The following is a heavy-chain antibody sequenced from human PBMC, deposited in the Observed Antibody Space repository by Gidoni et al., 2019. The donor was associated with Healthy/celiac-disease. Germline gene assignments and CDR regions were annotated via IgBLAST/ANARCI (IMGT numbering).Heavy chain of an antibody. J-gene: IGHJ4*02. V-gene: IGHV4-34*01. CDR3: ARGSRYDFWSGYYPNFDY. D-gene: IGHD3-3*01. CDR2: INHSGST. Sequence: QVQLQQWGAGLLKPSETLSLTCAVYGGSFSGYYWSWIRQPPGKGREWIGEINHSGSTNYNPSLKSRVTISVDTSKNQFSLKLSSVTAADTAVYYCARGSRYDFWSGYYPNFDYWGQGTLVTVSS. CDR1: GGSFSGYY.